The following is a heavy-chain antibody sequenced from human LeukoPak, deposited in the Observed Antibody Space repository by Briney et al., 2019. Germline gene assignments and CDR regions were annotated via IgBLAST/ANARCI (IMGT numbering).Heavy chain of an antibody. J-gene: IGHJ6*02. CDR3: ARPLWFGGSDGMDV. CDR1: GFTFSSYA. D-gene: IGHD3-10*01. CDR2: IKQDGSEK. V-gene: IGHV3-7*01. Sequence: GGSLRLSCAASGFTFSSYAMSWVRQAPGKGLEWVANIKQDGSEKYYVDSVKGRFTISRDNAKNSLYLQMNSLRAEDTAVYYCARPLWFGGSDGMDVWGQGTTVTVSS.